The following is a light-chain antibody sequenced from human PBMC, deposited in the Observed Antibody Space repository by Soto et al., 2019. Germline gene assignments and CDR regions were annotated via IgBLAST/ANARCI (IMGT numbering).Light chain of an antibody. J-gene: IGLJ3*02. V-gene: IGLV2-23*02. CDR2: EVS. CDR3: CSYAGRINFL. CDR1: SSDIGNSNF. Sequence: QSALAQQASVSGSPGQSITISCSGSSSDIGNSNFVSWYQQHSGNAPKLLIYEVSKRPSGVSGRFSGSKSGNTASLTISGLQAEDGAEYYCCSYAGRINFLFGGGTKLTVL.